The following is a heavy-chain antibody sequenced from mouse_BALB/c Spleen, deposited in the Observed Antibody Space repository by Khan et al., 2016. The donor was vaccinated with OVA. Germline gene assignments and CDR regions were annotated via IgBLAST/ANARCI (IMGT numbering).Heavy chain of an antibody. D-gene: IGHD1-1*01. Sequence: DLVKPGASVTLSCKASGYTFTSYWINWIRQRPGQGLKWIGQIAPGSGSEYYSEMFKGRTTLTVDTSSSTVYIQLSTLSSEDSAVYFCARSNYYGRSLYAMDYWGQGTSVTVSS. V-gene: IGHV1S41*01. CDR1: GYTFTSYW. CDR2: IAPGSGSE. CDR3: ARSNYYGRSLYAMDY. J-gene: IGHJ4*01.